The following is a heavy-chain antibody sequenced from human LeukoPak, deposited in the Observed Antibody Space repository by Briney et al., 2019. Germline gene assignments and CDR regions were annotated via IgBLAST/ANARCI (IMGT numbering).Heavy chain of an antibody. CDR1: GFTFTYSA. CDR3: AKSLAVPGSPDQ. Sequence: GGSLRLSCAASGFTFTYSAMTWVRQAPGKGLRGVSTVSGSGGNTYYADSVKGRFTISRDNSENTVSLQMNSLRAQDTAVYYCAKSLAVPGSPDQWGQGTLVTVSS. D-gene: IGHD6-19*01. J-gene: IGHJ4*02. V-gene: IGHV3-23*01. CDR2: VSGSGGNT.